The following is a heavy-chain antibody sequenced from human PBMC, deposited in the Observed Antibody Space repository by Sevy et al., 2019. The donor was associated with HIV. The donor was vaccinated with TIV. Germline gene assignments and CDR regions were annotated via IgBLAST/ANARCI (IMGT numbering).Heavy chain of an antibody. CDR3: AGREGYGSGGSCYEKRKGAFDI. V-gene: IGHV4-31*03. J-gene: IGHJ3*02. D-gene: IGHD2-15*01. CDR1: GGSISSGGYY. Sequence: SETLSLTCTVSGGSISSGGYYWSWIRQHPGKGLEWIGYIYYSGSTYYNPSLKSRVTKSVDTSKNQFSLKLSSVTAADTAVYYCAGREGYGSGGSCYEKRKGAFDIWGQGTMVTVSS. CDR2: IYYSGST.